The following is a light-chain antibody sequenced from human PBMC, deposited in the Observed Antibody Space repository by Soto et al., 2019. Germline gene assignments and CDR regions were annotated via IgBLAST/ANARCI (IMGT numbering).Light chain of an antibody. J-gene: IGLJ1*01. V-gene: IGLV2-14*03. CDR1: SSDVGGYNY. CDR2: DVS. Sequence: QSVLTQPASVSGSPGQSITISCTGTSSDVGGYNYVSWYQQHPGTAPKLMIYDVSNRPSGVSNRFSGSKSGNTASLTISGLQAEDEADYYCSSHTTSSTLYYVFGTGTKLTVL. CDR3: SSHTTSSTLYYV.